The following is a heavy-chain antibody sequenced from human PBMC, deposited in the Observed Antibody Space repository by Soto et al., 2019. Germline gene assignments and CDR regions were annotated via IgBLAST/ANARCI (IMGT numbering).Heavy chain of an antibody. Sequence: SETLSLTCAVYGGSFSGYYWSWIRQPPGKGLEWIGEINHSGSTNYNPSLKSRVTISVDTSKNPFSLKLSSVTAADTAVYYCARVAYCGGDCYRTYYYYYGMDVWGQGTTVTISS. J-gene: IGHJ6*02. V-gene: IGHV4-34*01. CDR2: INHSGST. CDR1: GGSFSGYY. D-gene: IGHD2-21*02. CDR3: ARVAYCGGDCYRTYYYYYGMDV.